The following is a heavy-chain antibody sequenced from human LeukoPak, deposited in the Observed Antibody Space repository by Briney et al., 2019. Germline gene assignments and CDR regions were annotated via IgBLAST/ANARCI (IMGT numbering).Heavy chain of an antibody. V-gene: IGHV3-23*01. CDR2: ISGSGDNT. CDR1: GFTFSSYA. D-gene: IGHD3-22*01. Sequence: SGGSLRLSCAASGFTFSSYAMSWVRQAPGKGLEWVSGISGSGDNTYYADSVKGRFTISRDNSKNTLYVQVNSLGTDDTAAYYCAKGSYYDSSGSFYFDYWGQGTLVTVSS. CDR3: AKGSYYDSSGSFYFDY. J-gene: IGHJ4*02.